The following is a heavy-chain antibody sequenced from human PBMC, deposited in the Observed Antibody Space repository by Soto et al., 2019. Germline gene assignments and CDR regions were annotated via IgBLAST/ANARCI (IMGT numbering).Heavy chain of an antibody. D-gene: IGHD5-18*01. J-gene: IGHJ4*02. CDR3: ARESAMVANNPFDY. CDR2: ISYDGSNK. CDR1: GFTFSSYA. Sequence: QVQLVESGGGVVQPGRSLTLSCAASGFTFSSYAMHWVRQAPGTGLEWVAVISYDGSNKYYADSVKGRFTISRDNSKKTLYLQMNSLRAEETAVYYCARESAMVANNPFDYCGQGTLVTVAS. V-gene: IGHV3-30-3*01.